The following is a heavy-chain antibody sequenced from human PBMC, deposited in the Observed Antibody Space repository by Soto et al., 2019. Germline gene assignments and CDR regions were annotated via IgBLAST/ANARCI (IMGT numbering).Heavy chain of an antibody. V-gene: IGHV4-31*03. D-gene: IGHD2-2*01. Sequence: SEPLSVTCSVSGGSSSSGGYYWSWIRQHPGKGLEWIGYIYYSGSTYYNPSLKSRVTISVDTSKNQFSLKLSSVTAADTAVYYCARDPYTPVRVPAAMIPWFDPWGQGTLVTGSS. CDR2: IYYSGST. CDR1: GGSSSSGGYY. CDR3: ARDPYTPVRVPAAMIPWFDP. J-gene: IGHJ5*02.